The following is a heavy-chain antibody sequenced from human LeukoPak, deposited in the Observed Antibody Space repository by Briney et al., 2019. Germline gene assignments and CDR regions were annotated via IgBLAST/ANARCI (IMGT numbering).Heavy chain of an antibody. V-gene: IGHV3-15*01. CDR2: IKSKTDGGTT. D-gene: IGHD6-19*01. CDR3: TTDQYSSGWYGG. J-gene: IGHJ4*02. Sequence: TGGSLRLSCAASGFTFSNAWMSWVRQAPGKGLEWVGRIKSKTDGGTTDYAAPVKGRFTISRDDSKNTLYLQMNSLKTEDTAAYYCTTDQYSSGWYGGWGQGTLVSVSS. CDR1: GFTFSNAW.